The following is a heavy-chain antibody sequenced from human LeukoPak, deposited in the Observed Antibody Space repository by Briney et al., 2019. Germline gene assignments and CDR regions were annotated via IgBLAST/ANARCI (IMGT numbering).Heavy chain of an antibody. CDR2: ISYDVSNK. CDR1: GFTFSSYG. V-gene: IGHV3-30*03. CDR3: ARVYSANGYGSGYYDY. D-gene: IGHD3-10*01. J-gene: IGHJ4*02. Sequence: SGGSLRLSCAASGFTFSSYGMHWVRQAPGKGLEWVAVISYDVSNKYYADSVKGRFTISRDSANNSLYLQMNSLRAEDTAVYYCARVYSANGYGSGYYDYWGQGTLVTVSS.